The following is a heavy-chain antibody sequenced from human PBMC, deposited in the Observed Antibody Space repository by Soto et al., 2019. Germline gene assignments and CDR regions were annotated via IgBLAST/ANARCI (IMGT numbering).Heavy chain of an antibody. CDR1: GGSISSYY. D-gene: IGHD2-2*03. V-gene: IGHV4-59*01. Sequence: PSETLSLTSTVSGGSISSYYWSWIRQPPGKGLEWIGYIYYSGSTNYNPSLKSRVTISVDTSKNQFSLKLSSVTAADTAVYYCARGGYCSSTSCYEAYYYYGMDVWGQGTTVTVSS. CDR3: ARGGYCSSTSCYEAYYYYGMDV. J-gene: IGHJ6*02. CDR2: IYYSGST.